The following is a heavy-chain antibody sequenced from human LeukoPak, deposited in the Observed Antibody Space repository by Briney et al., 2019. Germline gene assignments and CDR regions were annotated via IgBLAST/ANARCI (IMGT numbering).Heavy chain of an antibody. CDR1: GGSISSYY. D-gene: IGHD4-17*01. CDR3: AREGEDGDYTFDY. CDR2: IYYSGST. J-gene: IGHJ4*02. Sequence: KPSETLSLTCTVSGGSISSYYWSWIRQPPGKGLEWIGYIYYSGSTNHNPSLKSRVTISVDTSKNQFSLKLSSVTAADTAVYYCAREGEDGDYTFDYWGQGTLVTVSS. V-gene: IGHV4-59*01.